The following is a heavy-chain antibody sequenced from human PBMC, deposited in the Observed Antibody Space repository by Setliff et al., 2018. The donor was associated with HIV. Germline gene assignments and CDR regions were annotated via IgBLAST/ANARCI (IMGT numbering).Heavy chain of an antibody. CDR1: GYSISSDYC. D-gene: IGHD2-21*02. CDR3: ARHDCGGDCSINWLDP. V-gene: IGHV4-38-2*01. CDR2: MCHGGNNN. J-gene: IGHJ5*02. Sequence: SQTLSLTCGVSGYSISSDYCWGWIRQPPGKGLEWIGNMCHGGNNNYYNPSLKSRVTISLDTSNNHFSLKLSSVTAADTAVYYCARHDCGGDCSINWLDPWGQGTLVTVSS.